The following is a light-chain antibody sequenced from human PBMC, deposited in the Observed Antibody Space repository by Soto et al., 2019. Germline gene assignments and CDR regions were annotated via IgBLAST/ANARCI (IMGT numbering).Light chain of an antibody. J-gene: IGKJ1*01. CDR2: RAS. CDR1: QDISTY. CDR3: QQLKSYART. Sequence: DIQLTQSPSFLSASVRDRVIITCRASQDISTYLAWYQQKPGKAPKLLISRASTLQSGVPSRFSGSGSGTEFNLTISSLQPEDLASYYCQQLKSYARTFGQGTQVE. V-gene: IGKV1-9*01.